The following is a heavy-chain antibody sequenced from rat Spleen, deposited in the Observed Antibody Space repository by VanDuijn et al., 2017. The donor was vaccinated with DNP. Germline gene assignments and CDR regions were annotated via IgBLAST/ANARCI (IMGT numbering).Heavy chain of an antibody. Sequence: EVQLVESDGGLVQPGRSLKVSCAASGFTFSDYYMAWVRQAPTKGLEWVATISYNGGTPYYRDSVKGRFTVSRDNAKSTLYLQMDSLRSEDTATYYCAKRFTTDYYYDYWGQGVMVTVSS. CDR1: GFTFSDYY. D-gene: IGHD1-6*01. CDR2: ISYNGGTP. CDR3: AKRFTTDYYYDY. V-gene: IGHV5-29*01. J-gene: IGHJ2*01.